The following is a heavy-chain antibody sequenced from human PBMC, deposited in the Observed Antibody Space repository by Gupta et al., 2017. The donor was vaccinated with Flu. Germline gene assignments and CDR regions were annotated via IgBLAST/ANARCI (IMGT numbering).Heavy chain of an antibody. CDR3: ARDFSPDILTGYYHPLDY. D-gene: IGHD3-9*01. CDR2: ISSSSSYI. Sequence: EVQLVESGGGLVKPGGSLRLSCAASGFTFSSYSMNWVRQAPGKGLEWVSSISSSSSYIYYADSVKGRFTISRDNAKNSLYLQMNSLRAEDTAVYYCARDFSPDILTGYYHPLDYWGQGALVTVSS. V-gene: IGHV3-21*01. J-gene: IGHJ4*02. CDR1: GFTFSSYS.